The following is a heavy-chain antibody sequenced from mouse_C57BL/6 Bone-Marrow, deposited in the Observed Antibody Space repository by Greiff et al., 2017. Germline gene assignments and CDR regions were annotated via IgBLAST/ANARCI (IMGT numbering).Heavy chain of an antibody. D-gene: IGHD2-3*01. Sequence: EVKLEESGPGLVKPSQSLSLTCSVTGYSITSGYYWNWIRQFPGNKLEWMGYISYDGSNNYNPSLKNRISITRDTSKNQFFLKLNSVTTEDTATYYGAAEYEDVPWCAEWGKGNRGNVSA. CDR2: ISYDGSN. CDR1: GYSITSGYY. J-gene: IGHJ3*01. CDR3: AAEYEDVPWCAE. V-gene: IGHV3-6*01.